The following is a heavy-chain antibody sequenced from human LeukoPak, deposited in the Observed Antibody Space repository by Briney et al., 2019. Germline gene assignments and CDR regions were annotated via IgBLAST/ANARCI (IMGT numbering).Heavy chain of an antibody. Sequence: GGSLRLSCAASGFTVSNKYMNWVRQAPGKGLEWVSIIYNDGSTYYADSVKGRFTISRDNSKNTLYLQMNRLRAEDTAVYYCASPSSGHSFDIWGQGTMVTVSS. CDR3: ASPSSGHSFDI. J-gene: IGHJ3*02. CDR1: GFTVSNKY. D-gene: IGHD3-22*01. CDR2: IYNDGST. V-gene: IGHV3-53*01.